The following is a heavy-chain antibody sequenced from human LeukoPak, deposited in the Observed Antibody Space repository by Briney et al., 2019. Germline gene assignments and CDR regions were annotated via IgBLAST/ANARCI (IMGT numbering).Heavy chain of an antibody. J-gene: IGHJ4*02. CDR2: INHSGST. CDR3: ARASGDPHSFDY. Sequence: SETLSLTCTVSGGSISSYYWSWIRQPPGKGLEWIGEINHSGSTNYNPSLKSRVTISVDTSKNQFSLKLSSVTAADTAVYYCARASGDPHSFDYWGQGTLVTVSS. CDR1: GGSISSYY. D-gene: IGHD7-27*01. V-gene: IGHV4-34*01.